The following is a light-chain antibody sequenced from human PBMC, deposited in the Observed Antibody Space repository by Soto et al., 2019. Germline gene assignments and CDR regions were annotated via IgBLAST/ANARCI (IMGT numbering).Light chain of an antibody. Sequence: DIGMTQSPATLSVSPGETATLSCRASQSVSDNLAWYQQKRGQAPRLLIYGASIRATGIQARFSGSGSGTEFTLTISSLQSEDFAVYYCQHYNSWPPLFGPGTKVDIK. J-gene: IGKJ3*01. CDR1: QSVSDN. V-gene: IGKV3-15*01. CDR3: QHYNSWPPL. CDR2: GAS.